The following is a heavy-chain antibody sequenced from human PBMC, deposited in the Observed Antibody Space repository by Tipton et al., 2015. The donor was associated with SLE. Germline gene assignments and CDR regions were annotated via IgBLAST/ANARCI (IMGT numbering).Heavy chain of an antibody. J-gene: IGHJ4*02. Sequence: SLRLSCAASGFTFSSYGMHWVRQALGKGLEWVAFIRYDGSNKYYADSVKGRFTISRDNSKNTLYLQMNSLRAEDTAVYYCARETGDGYNFDYWGQGTLVTVSS. CDR1: GFTFSSYG. CDR3: ARETGDGYNFDY. D-gene: IGHD5-24*01. CDR2: IRYDGSNK. V-gene: IGHV3-30*02.